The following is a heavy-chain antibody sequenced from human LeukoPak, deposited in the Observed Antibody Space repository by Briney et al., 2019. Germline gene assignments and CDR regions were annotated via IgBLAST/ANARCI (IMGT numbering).Heavy chain of an antibody. CDR1: GGSFSGYY. V-gene: IGHV4-34*01. Sequence: SETLSLTCAVYGGSFSGYYWSWIRQPPGKGLEWIGEINHSGSTNYNPSLKSRVTISVDTSKNQFSLKLSSVTAADTAVYYCAREATVEATYYFDYWGREPWSPSPQ. CDR2: INHSGST. CDR3: AREATVEATYYFDY. D-gene: IGHD4-17*01. J-gene: IGHJ4*02.